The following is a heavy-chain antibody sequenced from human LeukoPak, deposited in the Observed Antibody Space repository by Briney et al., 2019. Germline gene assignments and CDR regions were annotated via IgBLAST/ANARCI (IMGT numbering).Heavy chain of an antibody. CDR2: FDPEDGET. Sequence: ASVKVSCKISGYTLTELSMHGVRQAPGKGLEWMGGFDPEDGETIYAQKFQGRVTMTEDTSTDTSYMELSSLRSEDTAVYYCATVRGSGWRMDYWGQGTLVTVSS. D-gene: IGHD6-19*01. V-gene: IGHV1-24*01. CDR1: GYTLTELS. CDR3: ATVRGSGWRMDY. J-gene: IGHJ4*02.